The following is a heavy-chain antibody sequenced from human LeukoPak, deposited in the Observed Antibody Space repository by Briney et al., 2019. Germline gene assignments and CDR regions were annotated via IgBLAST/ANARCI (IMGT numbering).Heavy chain of an antibody. J-gene: IGHJ4*02. V-gene: IGHV4-4*02. D-gene: IGHD3-10*01. CDR3: AGALWFGEYILDY. CDR2: IYHSGST. CDR1: GGSISSSNW. Sequence: PSETLSLTCAVSGGSISSSNWWSWVRQPPGKGLEWIGEIYHSGSTNYNPSLKSRVTISVDKSKNQFSLKLSSVTAADTAVHYCAGALWFGEYILDYWGQGTLVTVSS.